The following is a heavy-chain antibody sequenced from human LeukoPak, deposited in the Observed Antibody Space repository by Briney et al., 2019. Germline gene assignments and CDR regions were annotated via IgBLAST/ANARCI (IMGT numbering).Heavy chain of an antibody. CDR1: GFTFSNYE. CDR3: ARVLRYCSGGNCYSGGLGYMDV. J-gene: IGHJ6*03. D-gene: IGHD2-15*01. Sequence: SGGSLRLSCAASGFTFSNYEMNWVRQAPGKGLEWVSYISSSGSTIYYADSVKGRFTISRDNAKNSLFLQMNSLRAEDTAVYYCARVLRYCSGGNCYSGGLGYMDVWGKGTTVTISS. CDR2: ISSSGSTI. V-gene: IGHV3-48*03.